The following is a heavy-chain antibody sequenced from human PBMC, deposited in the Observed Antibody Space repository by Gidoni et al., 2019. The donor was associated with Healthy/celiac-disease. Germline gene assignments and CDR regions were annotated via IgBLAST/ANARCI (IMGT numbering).Heavy chain of an antibody. CDR2: ISSSSSYI. J-gene: IGHJ6*02. V-gene: IGHV3-21*01. CDR1: GFPFSSYS. Sequence: EVQLVESGGGLVKPGGSLRLSCAASGFPFSSYSMNWVRQAPGKGLEWVSSISSSSSYIYYADSVKGRFTISRDNAKNSLYLQMNSLRAEDTAVYYCARGAPYGDYVYYYGMDVWGQGTTVTVSS. CDR3: ARGAPYGDYVYYYGMDV. D-gene: IGHD4-17*01.